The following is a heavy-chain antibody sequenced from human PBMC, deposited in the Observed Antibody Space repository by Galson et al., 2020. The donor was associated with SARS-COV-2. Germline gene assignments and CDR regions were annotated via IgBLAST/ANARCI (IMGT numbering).Heavy chain of an antibody. CDR3: ARGDTDYYDSSGYYYYFDY. CDR1: GGPISSYY. D-gene: IGHD3-22*01. V-gene: IGHV4-59*08. CDR2: IYYSGST. Sequence: ETSETLSLTCTVSGGPISSYYWSWIRQPPGKGLEGTGYIYYSGSTNYNPSLKSRVTISVDTSKNQFSLKLSSVTAADTAVYYCARGDTDYYDSSGYYYYFDYWGQGTLVTVSS. J-gene: IGHJ4*02.